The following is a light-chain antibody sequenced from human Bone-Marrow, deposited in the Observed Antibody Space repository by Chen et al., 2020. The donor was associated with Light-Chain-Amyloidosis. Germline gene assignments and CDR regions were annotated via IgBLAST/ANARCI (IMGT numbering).Light chain of an antibody. Sequence: QSALTQPPSASGLPGQSVTISCTGTNSAVGRYDYVSWYQKHPGKAPNFWIYEVIKRSSGVPDRFSGAKSGNTASLTVSGLQAEDEADYYCCSYAGDSWVFGGGTKLTVL. J-gene: IGLJ3*02. CDR2: EVI. V-gene: IGLV2-8*01. CDR1: NSAVGRYDY. CDR3: CSYAGDSWV.